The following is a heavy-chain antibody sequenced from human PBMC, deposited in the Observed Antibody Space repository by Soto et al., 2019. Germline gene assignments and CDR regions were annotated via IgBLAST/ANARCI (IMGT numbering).Heavy chain of an antibody. CDR2: IYYSGST. CDR3: ARAGAHSSSPWHRAYYYGMDV. D-gene: IGHD6-6*01. J-gene: IGHJ6*02. V-gene: IGHV4-31*02. Sequence: SETLSLTCTVSGGSISSGGYYWSWIRQHPGRGLEWIGYIYYSGSTYYNPSLKSRVTISVDTSKNQFSLKLSSVTAADTAVYYCARAGAHSSSPWHRAYYYGMDVWGQGTTVTVYS. CDR1: GGSISSGGYY.